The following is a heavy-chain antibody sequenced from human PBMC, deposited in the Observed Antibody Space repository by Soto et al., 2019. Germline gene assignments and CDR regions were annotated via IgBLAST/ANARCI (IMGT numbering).Heavy chain of an antibody. V-gene: IGHV4-59*01. CDR3: ARESAAGDFDY. CDR2: IYYSGST. CDR1: GGSISSYY. J-gene: IGHJ4*02. D-gene: IGHD3-10*01. Sequence: SETLSLTCTVSGGSISSYYWSWIRQPPGKGLEWIGYIYYSGSTNYNPSLKSRVTISVDTSKNQFSLKLSSVTAADTAVYYCARESAAGDFDYWGQGTLVTVSS.